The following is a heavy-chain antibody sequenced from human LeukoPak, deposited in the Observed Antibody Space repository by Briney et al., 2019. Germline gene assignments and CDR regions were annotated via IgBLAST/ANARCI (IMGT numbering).Heavy chain of an antibody. D-gene: IGHD5-24*01. CDR2: IYYSGTT. V-gene: IGHV4-59*08. Sequence: KPSETLSLTCTVSGGSISGYYWSWIRQPPGKGLEWVGCIYYSGTTYYNPSLKSRVTISLYTSKNHFSLKLSSVTAADTAVYYCARRRGMAFDYWGQGILVTVSS. CDR1: GGSISGYY. J-gene: IGHJ4*02. CDR3: ARRRGMAFDY.